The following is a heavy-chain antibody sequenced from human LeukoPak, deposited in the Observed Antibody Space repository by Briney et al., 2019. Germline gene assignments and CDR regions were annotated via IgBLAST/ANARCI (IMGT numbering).Heavy chain of an antibody. CDR1: GFTVSSNY. V-gene: IGHV4-34*01. CDR2: INHSGST. D-gene: IGHD3-16*01. Sequence: GSLRLSCAASGFTVSSNYMSWIRQPPGKGLEWIGEINHSGSTNYNPSLKSRVTISVDTSKNQFSLKLSSVTAADTAVYYCASLHLPFGGVTSGSSDYWGQGTLVTVSS. J-gene: IGHJ4*02. CDR3: ASLHLPFGGVTSGSSDY.